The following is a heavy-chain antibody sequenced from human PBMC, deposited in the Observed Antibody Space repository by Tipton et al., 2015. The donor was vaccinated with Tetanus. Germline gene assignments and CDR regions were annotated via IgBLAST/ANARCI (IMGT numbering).Heavy chain of an antibody. Sequence: LRLSCTVSDGSLGTFYWTWIRQPPGRGLEWIGYISYSGSAKYNPSLKSRLTISVDTSRAQFSLKLRSVTAADTAVYYCARGRNYGDYLDFWGQGSLVTVSS. V-gene: IGHV4-59*01. CDR1: DGSLGTFY. J-gene: IGHJ4*02. CDR2: ISYSGSA. CDR3: ARGRNYGDYLDF. D-gene: IGHD4-17*01.